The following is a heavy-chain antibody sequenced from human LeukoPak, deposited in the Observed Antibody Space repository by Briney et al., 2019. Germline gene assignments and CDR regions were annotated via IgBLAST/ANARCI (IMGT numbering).Heavy chain of an antibody. D-gene: IGHD2-15*01. V-gene: IGHV4-34*01. Sequence: SETLSLTCAVYGGSFSGYYWSWIRQPPGKGLEWIGEINHSGSTNYNPSLKSRVTISVDTSKIQFSLNLNSVTAADTAVYYCARRGSGGRSFDIWGQGTMVTVSS. CDR3: ARRGSGGRSFDI. CDR2: INHSGST. CDR1: GGSFSGYY. J-gene: IGHJ3*02.